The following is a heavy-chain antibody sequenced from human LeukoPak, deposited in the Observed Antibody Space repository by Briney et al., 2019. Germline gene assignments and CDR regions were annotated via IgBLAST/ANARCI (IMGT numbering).Heavy chain of an antibody. J-gene: IGHJ3*02. CDR3: ATPRSLICSSGCGAFDI. D-gene: IGHD6-19*01. Sequence: SVKVSCQACVGTFSSYAISWVRQAPGQGLEWMGRIIPIFGTANYAQKFHGRVTITTDESTSTAYMQLSSLRSEDTAVYYCATPRSLICSSGCGAFDIWRQGTMVTVS. CDR2: IIPIFGTA. CDR1: VGTFSSYA. V-gene: IGHV1-69*05.